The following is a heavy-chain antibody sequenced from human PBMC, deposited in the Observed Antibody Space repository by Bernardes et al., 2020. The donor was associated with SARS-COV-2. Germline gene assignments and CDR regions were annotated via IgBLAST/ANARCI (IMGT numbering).Heavy chain of an antibody. D-gene: IGHD6-19*01. Sequence: GGSLRLSCVASGFTFSKNAMTWVRQVPGKGLEWVSAISAIGGSTYYAESVKGRFTISRDNSRNTLYLEMNSLRAEDTAVYYCASVTYSSGSDFDYWGQGTLVTVSS. CDR1: GFTFSKNA. CDR3: ASVTYSSGSDFDY. V-gene: IGHV3-23*01. CDR2: ISAIGGST. J-gene: IGHJ4*02.